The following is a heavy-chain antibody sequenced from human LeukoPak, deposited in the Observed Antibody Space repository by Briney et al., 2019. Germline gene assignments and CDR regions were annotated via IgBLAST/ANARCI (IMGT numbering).Heavy chain of an antibody. CDR3: ARSLKEVYHYYMDV. CDR1: GGTFSYYA. CDR2: IIPMFGTA. V-gene: IGHV1-69*13. J-gene: IGHJ6*03. Sequence: ASVKVSCKASGGTFSYYAISWVRQAPGQGLECMGGIIPMFGTANYAQKFQGRVTITADEPTSTAYMELSSLRSEDTAIYYCARSLKEVYHYYMDVWGKGTTVTISS.